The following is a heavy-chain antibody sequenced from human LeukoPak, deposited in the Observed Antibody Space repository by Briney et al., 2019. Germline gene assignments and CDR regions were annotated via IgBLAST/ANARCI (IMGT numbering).Heavy chain of an antibody. CDR1: GGTFISYA. J-gene: IGHJ3*02. Sequence: SVKVSCKASGGTFISYAISWVRQAPGQGLEWMGRIIAIFGTANYAQKFQGRVTITTDESTSTAYMELSSLRSEDTAVYYCARVHGSYYDSSGYPCWFAFDIWGQGTMVTVSS. CDR2: IIAIFGTA. V-gene: IGHV1-69*05. CDR3: ARVHGSYYDSSGYPCWFAFDI. D-gene: IGHD3-22*01.